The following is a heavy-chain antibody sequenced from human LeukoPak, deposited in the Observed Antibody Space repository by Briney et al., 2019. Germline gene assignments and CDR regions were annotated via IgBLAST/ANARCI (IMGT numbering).Heavy chain of an antibody. V-gene: IGHV4-61*02. CDR2: IYPSGSS. D-gene: IGHD3-22*01. J-gene: IGHJ4*02. CDR3: ARGLEYYDSSGYYLSYFDY. Sequence: SQTLSLTCTVSGGSFSSGDYSWNWIRQPAGQGLEWIGRIYPSGSSNYNPSLKSRVTISVDTSKKQFSLKLGSVTAADTAVYYCARGLEYYDSSGYYLSYFDYWGQGTLVTVSS. CDR1: GGSFSSGDYS.